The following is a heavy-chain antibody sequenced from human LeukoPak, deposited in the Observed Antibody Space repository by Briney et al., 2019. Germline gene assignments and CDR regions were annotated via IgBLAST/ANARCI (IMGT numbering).Heavy chain of an antibody. V-gene: IGHV3-11*01. CDR2: ISSSGSTI. D-gene: IGHD5-18*01. CDR3: ARDVSDTAMVTRYYYYMDV. J-gene: IGHJ6*03. CDR1: GFTFSDYY. Sequence: PGGSLRLSCAASGFTFSDYYMSWIRQAPGKGLEWVSYISSSGSTIYYADSVKGRFTISRDNAKNSLYLQMNSLRAEDTAVYYCARDVSDTAMVTRYYYYMDVWGKGTTVTISS.